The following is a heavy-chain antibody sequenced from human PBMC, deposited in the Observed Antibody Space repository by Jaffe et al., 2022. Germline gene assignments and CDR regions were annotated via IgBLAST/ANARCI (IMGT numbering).Heavy chain of an antibody. D-gene: IGHD2-15*01. CDR3: ARRGLRTSPVVAEPGFDP. CDR1: GGSISSSSYY. J-gene: IGHJ5*02. CDR2: IYYSGST. Sequence: QLQLQESGPGLVKPSETLSLTCTVSGGSISSSSYYWGWIRQPPGKGLEWIGSIYYSGSTYYNPSLKSRVTISVDTSKNQFSLKLSSVTAADTAVYYCARRGLRTSPVVAEPGFDPWGQGTLVTVSS. V-gene: IGHV4-39*01.